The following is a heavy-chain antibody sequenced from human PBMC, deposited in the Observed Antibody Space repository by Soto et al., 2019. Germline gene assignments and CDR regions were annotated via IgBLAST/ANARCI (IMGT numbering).Heavy chain of an antibody. Sequence: GASVKVSCKASGGTFSSYAISWVRQAPGQGLEWMGGIIPIFGTANYAQKFQGRVTITADESTSTAYMELSSLRSEDTAVYYCARVVVATIKGGNWFDPWGQGTLVTVSS. J-gene: IGHJ5*02. CDR1: GGTFSSYA. CDR2: IIPIFGTA. D-gene: IGHD5-12*01. CDR3: ARVVVATIKGGNWFDP. V-gene: IGHV1-69*13.